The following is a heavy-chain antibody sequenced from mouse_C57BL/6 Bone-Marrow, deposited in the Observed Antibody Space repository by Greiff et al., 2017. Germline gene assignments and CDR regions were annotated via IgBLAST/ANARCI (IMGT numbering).Heavy chain of an antibody. V-gene: IGHV1-69*01. Sequence: QVHVKQPGAELVMPGASVKLSCKASGYTFTSYWMHWVKQRPGHGLEWIGEIDPSDSYTNYNQKFKGKSTLTVDKSSSTAYMQLSSLTSADTAVYYLARVGYWAWFAYWGQGTMVTVSA. CDR3: ARVGYWAWFAY. CDR1: GYTFTSYW. D-gene: IGHD2-3*01. J-gene: IGHJ3*01. CDR2: IDPSDSYT.